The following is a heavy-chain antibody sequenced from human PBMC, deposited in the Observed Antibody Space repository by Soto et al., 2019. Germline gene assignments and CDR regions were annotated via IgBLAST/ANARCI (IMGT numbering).Heavy chain of an antibody. Sequence: QVQLVESGGGVVQPGTSLRLSCAASGFTFSRHGMHWVRQTPGKGLEWLAVILNDASGHWYADSVKGRFTISRDNFENTLYLQMNGLRLEDKAMYYCARADCYPDNGFDYWGQGNLVTVSS. CDR1: GFTFSRHG. CDR2: ILNDASGH. V-gene: IGHV3-33*01. D-gene: IGHD2-21*01. CDR3: ARADCYPDNGFDY. J-gene: IGHJ4*02.